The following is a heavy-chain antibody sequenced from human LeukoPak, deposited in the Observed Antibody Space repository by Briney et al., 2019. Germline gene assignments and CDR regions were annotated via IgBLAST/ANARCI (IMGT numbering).Heavy chain of an antibody. V-gene: IGHV4-34*01. D-gene: IGHD5-12*01. CDR2: INHSGST. J-gene: IGHJ5*02. CDR3: ARGDLEMATTRFDP. Sequence: GSLRLSCAASGFTFSSYAMSWVRQPPGKGLEWIGEINHSGSTNYNPSLKSRVTISVDTSKNQFSLKLNSVTAADTAVYYCARGDLEMATTRFDPWGQGTLVTVSS. CDR1: GFTFSSYA.